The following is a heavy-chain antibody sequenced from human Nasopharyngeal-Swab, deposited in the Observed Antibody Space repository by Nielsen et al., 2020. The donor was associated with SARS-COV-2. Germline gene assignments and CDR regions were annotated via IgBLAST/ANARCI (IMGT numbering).Heavy chain of an antibody. CDR3: ARIALVTIFGVVIIGDGMDV. J-gene: IGHJ6*02. CDR1: GYTFTSYG. V-gene: IGHV7-4-1*02. Sequence: ASVKVSCKASGYTFTSYGISWVRQAPGQGLEWMGWINTNTGNPTYAQGFTGRFVFSLDTSVSTAYLQISSLKAEDTAVYYCARIALVTIFGVVIIGDGMDVWGQGTTVTVSS. D-gene: IGHD3-3*01. CDR2: INTNTGNP.